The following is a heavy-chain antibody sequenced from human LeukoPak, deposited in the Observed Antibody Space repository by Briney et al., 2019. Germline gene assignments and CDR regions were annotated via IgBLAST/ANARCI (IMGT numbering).Heavy chain of an antibody. V-gene: IGHV4-4*07. CDR2: IYNSGST. CDR3: ARSAFLVTAPGLYYFDY. Sequence: SETLSLTCTVSVGPISSYYWSWIRQPAGKGLEWIGHIYNSGSTNYNPSLKGRVTMSVATSKNQFSLHLSSVTAADTAVYYCARSAFLVTAPGLYYFDYWGQGTLVAVSS. D-gene: IGHD6-13*01. J-gene: IGHJ4*02. CDR1: VGPISSYY.